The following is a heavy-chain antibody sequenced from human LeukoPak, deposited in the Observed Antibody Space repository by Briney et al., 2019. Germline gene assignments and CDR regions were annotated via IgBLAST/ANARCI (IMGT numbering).Heavy chain of an antibody. D-gene: IGHD3-10*01. V-gene: IGHV3-9*01. CDR2: ISWNSGSI. J-gene: IGHJ4*02. CDR1: GFTFDDYA. Sequence: GRSLRLSCAASGFTFDDYAMHWVRQAPGKGLEWVSGISWNSGSIGYADSVKGRFTISRDNAKNSLYLQMNSLRAEDTAVYYCARDYYSSGSNDYWGQGTLVTVSS. CDR3: ARDYYSSGSNDY.